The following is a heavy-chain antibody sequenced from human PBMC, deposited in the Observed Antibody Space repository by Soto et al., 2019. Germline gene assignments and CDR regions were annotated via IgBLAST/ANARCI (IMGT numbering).Heavy chain of an antibody. Sequence: GASVKVSCKASGYTFTSYAMHWVRQAPGQRLEWMGWINAGNGNTKYSQKFQGRVTITRDTSASTAYMELSSLRSEDTAVFYCAGGNDEGRGGVTIFGVVIPQLYGMDVWGQGTTVTVSS. V-gene: IGHV1-3*01. CDR3: AGGNDEGRGGVTIFGVVIPQLYGMDV. J-gene: IGHJ6*02. D-gene: IGHD3-3*01. CDR1: GYTFTSYA. CDR2: INAGNGNT.